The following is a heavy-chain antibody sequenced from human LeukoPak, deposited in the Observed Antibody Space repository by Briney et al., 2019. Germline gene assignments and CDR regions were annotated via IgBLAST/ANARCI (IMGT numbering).Heavy chain of an antibody. CDR2: FDPEDGET. V-gene: IGHV1-24*01. J-gene: IGHJ4*02. CDR1: GYTLTELS. D-gene: IGHD1-26*01. Sequence: ASVKVSCKVSGYTLTELSMHWVRQAPGKGLEWMGGFDPEDGETIYAQKFQGRVTMTEDTSTDTAYMELSSLRSEDTAVYYCATGRSYYRGLDYWGQGTLVTVSS. CDR3: ATGRSYYRGLDY.